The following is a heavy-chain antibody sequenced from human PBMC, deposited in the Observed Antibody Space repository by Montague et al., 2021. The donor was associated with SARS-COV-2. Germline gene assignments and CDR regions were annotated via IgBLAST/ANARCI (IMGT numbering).Heavy chain of an antibody. CDR3: VREKAGGLHNVFDI. V-gene: IGHV4-38-2*02. CDR1: GFSIGSGDY. J-gene: IGHJ3*02. Sequence: SETLSLTCTVSGFSIGSGDYWGWIRQPPGKGLGWIGSIYHSGTTYYNPSLQSRLTMSIDTSTNQFSLRLTSVTAADTAVFFCVREKAGGLHNVFDIWGQGTTVTVSS. CDR2: IYHSGTT.